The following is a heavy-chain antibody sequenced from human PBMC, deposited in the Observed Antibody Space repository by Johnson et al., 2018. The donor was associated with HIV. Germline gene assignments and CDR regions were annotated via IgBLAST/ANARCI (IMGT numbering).Heavy chain of an antibody. J-gene: IGHJ3*01. CDR1: GFIFSNYG. V-gene: IGHV3-30*02. CDR2: IQNDGTKK. CDR3: AKGEAQEGWIQLGSYAFDF. D-gene: IGHD7-27*01. Sequence: QVKLVESGVGVVQPGESLRLSCVASGFIFSNYGVHWVRQAPGKGLEWVAFIQNDGTKKHYADFVKGRFTVSRDNSRNTVFLQMSNLRTEETAVYYCAKGEAQEGWIQLGSYAFDFWGRGTMVTVSS.